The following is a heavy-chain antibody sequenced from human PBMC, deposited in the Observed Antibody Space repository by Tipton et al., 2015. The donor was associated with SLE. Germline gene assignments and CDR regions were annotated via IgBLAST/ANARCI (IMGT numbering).Heavy chain of an antibody. CDR2: VSSDPSLT. V-gene: IGHV3-30*04. CDR1: GFTFSSYS. Sequence: SLRLSCAASGFTFSSYSMHWVRQAPGKGLEWVAVVSSDPSLTFYADSVRGRFTISRDNSKNTLYLQMNTLRPEDTAVYYCAKEGPSVGGMNIWGQGTAVTVSS. CDR3: AKEGPSVGGMNI. J-gene: IGHJ6*02. D-gene: IGHD1-26*01.